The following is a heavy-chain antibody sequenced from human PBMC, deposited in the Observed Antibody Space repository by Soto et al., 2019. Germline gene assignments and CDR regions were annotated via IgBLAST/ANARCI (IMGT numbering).Heavy chain of an antibody. CDR2: INHSGRT. D-gene: IGHD3-9*01. Sequence: SETLSLTCAFYGGSFSGYYWNWIRQPPGKGLEWIGEINHSGRTNYNPSLKSRVTMSVDTSKNQFSLNLSSVTAADTAVYYCARIGSAILTGYYFVYWGQGTLVTVSS. CDR1: GGSFSGYY. J-gene: IGHJ4*02. V-gene: IGHV4-34*01. CDR3: ARIGSAILTGYYFVY.